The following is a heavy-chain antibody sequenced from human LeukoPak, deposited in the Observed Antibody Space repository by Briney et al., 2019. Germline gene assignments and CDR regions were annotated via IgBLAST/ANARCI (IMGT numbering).Heavy chain of an antibody. CDR1: GYTFTSYD. V-gene: IGHV1-18*01. D-gene: IGHD1-7*01. Sequence: ASVKVSCKASGYTFTSYDINWVRQATGQGLEWMGWIGAYNGNTNYAQKLKGRVTMTTDTSTSTAYMELRSLRSDDTAVYYCARLVKRAITGSTGAFDMWGQGTMVTVSS. CDR2: IGAYNGNT. J-gene: IGHJ3*02. CDR3: ARLVKRAITGSTGAFDM.